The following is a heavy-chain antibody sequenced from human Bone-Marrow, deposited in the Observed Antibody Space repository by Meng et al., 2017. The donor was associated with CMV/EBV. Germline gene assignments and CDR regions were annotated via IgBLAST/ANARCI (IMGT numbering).Heavy chain of an antibody. J-gene: IGHJ4*02. D-gene: IGHD3-22*01. CDR3: ASGYYGSSGYYGSFDY. CDR2: IIPIFGTA. V-gene: IGHV1-69*05. CDR1: GGTFSSYA. Sequence: SVKVSCKASGGTFSSYAISWVRQAPGQGLEWMGGIIPIFGTANYAQKFQGRVTITTDESTSTAYMELSSLRSEDTAVYYCASGYYGSSGYYGSFDYWGQGTLVTVSS.